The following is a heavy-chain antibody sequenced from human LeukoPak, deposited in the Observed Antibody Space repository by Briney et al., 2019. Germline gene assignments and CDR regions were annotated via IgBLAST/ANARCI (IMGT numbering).Heavy chain of an antibody. Sequence: SETLSLTCAVSGASISSYYWTWIRQPPGKGLEWIAYIYYSGSTNYNPSLKSRVTISVDTSKNQFSLKLSSVTAADTAVYYCARGAIAARPFDYWGQGTLVTVSS. V-gene: IGHV4-59*12. CDR1: GASISSYY. CDR3: ARGAIAARPFDY. D-gene: IGHD6-6*01. CDR2: IYYSGST. J-gene: IGHJ4*02.